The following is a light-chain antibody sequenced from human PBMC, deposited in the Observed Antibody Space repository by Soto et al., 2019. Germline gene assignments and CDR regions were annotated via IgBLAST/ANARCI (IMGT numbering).Light chain of an antibody. V-gene: IGLV1-51*01. CDR3: GTWDDSLYAWV. CDR1: SSNIGNNQNH. Sequence: QSVLTQPPSVSAAPGQRVTISCSGSSSNIGNNQNHVSWYQQLPGTAPKLLIYDNDKRPSGIPDRFSGSESGTSATLGITGLQTGDEANYYCGTWDDSLYAWVFGGGTKLTVL. CDR2: DND. J-gene: IGLJ3*02.